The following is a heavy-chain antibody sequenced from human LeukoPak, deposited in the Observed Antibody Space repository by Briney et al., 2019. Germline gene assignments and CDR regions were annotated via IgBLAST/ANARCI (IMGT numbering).Heavy chain of an antibody. CDR3: VRGAKVRGDAFDI. D-gene: IGHD3-10*01. CDR1: GFTFSDHY. J-gene: IGHJ3*02. Sequence: GGSLRLSCAASGFTFSDHYFDWVRQAPGKGLEWDSRLRSKAESYTTNYAAPVKGRFTISRDDSKNSLYLQMNSLKIEDSAVYYCVRGAKVRGDAFDIWGRGTAVTVSS. V-gene: IGHV3-72*01. CDR2: LRSKAESYTT.